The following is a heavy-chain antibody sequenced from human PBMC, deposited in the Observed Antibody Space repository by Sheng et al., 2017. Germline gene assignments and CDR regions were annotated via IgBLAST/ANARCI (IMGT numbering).Heavy chain of an antibody. D-gene: IGHD3-16*01. V-gene: IGHV1-69*13. J-gene: IGHJ6*02. CDR1: GGTFSSYA. CDR3: ARSAWRMMGALYYYYGMDV. CDR2: IIPIFGTA. Sequence: QVQLVQSGAEVKKPGSSVKVSCKASGGTFSSYAISWVRQAPGQGLEWMGGIIPIFGTANYAQKFQGRVTITADESTSTAYMELSSLRSEDTAVYYCARSAWRMMGALYYYYGMDVWGQGTTVTVSS.